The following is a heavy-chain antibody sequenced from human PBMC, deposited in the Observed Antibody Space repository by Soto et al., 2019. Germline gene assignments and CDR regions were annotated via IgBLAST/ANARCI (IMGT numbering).Heavy chain of an antibody. J-gene: IGHJ6*02. V-gene: IGHV4-61*08. Sequence: PSETLSLTFTVSGGSVSSGDYFWSWLRQSPGKRLEWVAYIYYSGSTNYNPSLKSRATISVDTTESQVSLTLTSMTAADAALYYCARTTNYYNYGFDVWGQGTAVTVSS. CDR2: IYYSGST. D-gene: IGHD1-26*01. CDR1: GGSVSSGDYF. CDR3: ARTTNYYNYGFDV.